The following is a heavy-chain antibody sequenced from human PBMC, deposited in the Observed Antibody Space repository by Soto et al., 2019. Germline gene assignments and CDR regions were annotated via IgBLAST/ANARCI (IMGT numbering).Heavy chain of an antibody. V-gene: IGHV3-23*01. D-gene: IGHD3-10*01. J-gene: IGHJ6*02. CDR3: ARILFNYYGSGSYYSPYYYYGMDV. CDR1: GLTFSNYA. CDR2: LSVGGGST. Sequence: GGSLRLSCAASGLTFSNYAMTWVRQAPGEGLEWVSSLSVGGGSTYYADSVKGRFAISRDDSKNTLYLPMNSLRAEDTAVYYCARILFNYYGSGSYYSPYYYYGMDVWGQGTTVTVSS.